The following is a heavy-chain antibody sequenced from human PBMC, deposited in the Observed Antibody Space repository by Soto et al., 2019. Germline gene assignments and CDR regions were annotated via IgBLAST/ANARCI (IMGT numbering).Heavy chain of an antibody. D-gene: IGHD4-17*01. CDR2: VYYSGTT. J-gene: IGHJ4*02. CDR1: GGSFSYKTYY. CDR3: ARTTAVPNTLRSRYFFDY. V-gene: IGHV4-61*01. Sequence: PSETLSLTCSVSGGSFSYKTYYWSWIRQPPGKILEWIGYVYYSGTTNYNPSLKSRVTISVDLSKNRFSLRLSSVTTADTALYYCARTTAVPNTLRSRYFFDYWGQGTLVTVSS.